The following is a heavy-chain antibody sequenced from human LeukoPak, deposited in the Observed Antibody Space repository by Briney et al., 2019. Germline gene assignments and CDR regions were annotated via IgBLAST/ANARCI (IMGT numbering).Heavy chain of an antibody. V-gene: IGHV1-2*02. Sequence: GAPVKVSCKASGYTFSAYYMHWVRQAPGQGLEWMGWSNPNTGGTYFAQKFQGRVTMTRDTSLSTAYMEVTWLTSDDTAVYYCARTTLQLAARTGLPFDFWGQGTLVTVSS. CDR3: ARTTLQLAARTGLPFDF. CDR2: SNPNTGGT. CDR1: GYTFSAYY. D-gene: IGHD6-6*01. J-gene: IGHJ4*02.